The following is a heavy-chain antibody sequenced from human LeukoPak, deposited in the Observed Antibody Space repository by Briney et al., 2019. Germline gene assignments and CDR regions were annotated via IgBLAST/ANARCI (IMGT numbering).Heavy chain of an antibody. CDR2: IRYDGSNK. D-gene: IGHD1-1*01. CDR3: AKDGHWTFDY. Sequence: GGSLRLSCAASGFTFSSYGMCWVRQAPGKGLEWVAFIRYDGSNKYYADSVKGRFTISRDDSKNTLYLQMNSLRAEDTAVYYCAKDGHWTFDYWGQGTLVTVSS. CDR1: GFTFSSYG. V-gene: IGHV3-30*02. J-gene: IGHJ4*02.